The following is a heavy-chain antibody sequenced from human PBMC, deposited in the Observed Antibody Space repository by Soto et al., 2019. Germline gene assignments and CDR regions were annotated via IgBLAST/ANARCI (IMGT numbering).Heavy chain of an antibody. J-gene: IGHJ4*02. CDR2: ISAYNGNT. CDR3: ARVPRYYYDSSGYVDDY. CDR1: GYTFTSYG. Sequence: ASVKVSCKASGYTFTSYGISWVRQAPGQGFEWMGWISAYNGNTNYAQKLQGRVTMTTDTSTSTAYMELRSLRSDDTAVYYCARVPRYYYDSSGYVDDYWGQGTLVTVSS. D-gene: IGHD3-22*01. V-gene: IGHV1-18*01.